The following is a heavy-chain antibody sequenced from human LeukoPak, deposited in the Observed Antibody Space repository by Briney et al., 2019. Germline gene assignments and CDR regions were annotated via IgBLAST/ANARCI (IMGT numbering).Heavy chain of an antibody. Sequence: PSETLSLTCAVYGGSFSGYYWSWIRQPPGKGLEWIGEINHSGSTNYNPFLKSRVTISVDTSKNQFSLKLSSVTAADTAVYYCASKRYFKGGAFDIWGQGTMVTVSS. CDR3: ASKRYFKGGAFDI. J-gene: IGHJ3*02. CDR1: GGSFSGYY. D-gene: IGHD3-9*01. CDR2: INHSGST. V-gene: IGHV4-34*01.